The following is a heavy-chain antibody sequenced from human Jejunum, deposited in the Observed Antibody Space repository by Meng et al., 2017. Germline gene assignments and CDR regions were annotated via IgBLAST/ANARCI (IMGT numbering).Heavy chain of an antibody. CDR2: IYHSGRS. CDR1: GDSISSTSW. Sequence: QVHLQESGPGLVKPSGTLSLTCEVSGDSISSTSWWDWLRQPPGKGLEWIGEIYHSGRSNFIPSLKSRVSISLDESKNQFSLTLNSVTAADTAVYYCARGVGDIRFGFDHWGQGILVTVSS. V-gene: IGHV4-4*02. D-gene: IGHD3-16*01. CDR3: ARGVGDIRFGFDH. J-gene: IGHJ4*02.